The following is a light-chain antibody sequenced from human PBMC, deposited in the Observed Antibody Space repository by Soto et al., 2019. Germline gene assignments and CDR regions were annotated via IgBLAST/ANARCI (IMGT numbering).Light chain of an antibody. CDR1: QSVSSSY. V-gene: IGKV3-20*01. CDR3: QHYGSSPYT. J-gene: IGKJ2*01. CDR2: GAS. Sequence: EIVLTQSPGTLSLSPGERATLSCRASQSVSSSYLAWYQQKPGQAPRLLIYGASSSATGIPDRFSGSCSGTDFTLTISRLEPEDFAVYYCQHYGSSPYTFGQGTKLEIK.